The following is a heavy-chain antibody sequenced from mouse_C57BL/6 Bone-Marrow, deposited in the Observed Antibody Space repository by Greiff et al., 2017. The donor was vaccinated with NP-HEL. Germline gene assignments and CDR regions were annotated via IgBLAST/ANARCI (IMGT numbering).Heavy chain of an antibody. Sequence: VKLQESGPELVKPGASVKISCKASGYTFTDYYINWVKQRPGQGLEWIGWIFPGSGSTYYNEKFKGKATLTVDKSSSTAYMLLSSLTSEDSAVYFCARRLGRRRLYFDYWGQGTTLTVSS. J-gene: IGHJ2*01. CDR2: IFPGSGST. D-gene: IGHD4-1*01. CDR1: GYTFTDYY. CDR3: ARRLGRRRLYFDY. V-gene: IGHV1-75*01.